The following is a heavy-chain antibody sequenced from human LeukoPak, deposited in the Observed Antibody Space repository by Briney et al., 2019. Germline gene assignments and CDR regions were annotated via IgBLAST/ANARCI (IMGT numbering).Heavy chain of an antibody. V-gene: IGHV4-39*02. CDR2: IYYSGST. Sequence: KPSETLSLTCTVSGGSIRSGSHYWAWIRQPPGKGLEWIGSIYYSGSTYYNPSLENRVTISIDTSKNHFSLKLSSLSAADTSVYHCAKRDDSGGNLVDLWGQGTLVTVS. J-gene: IGHJ4*02. CDR3: AKRDDSGGNLVDL. CDR1: GGSIRSGSHY. D-gene: IGHD3-22*01.